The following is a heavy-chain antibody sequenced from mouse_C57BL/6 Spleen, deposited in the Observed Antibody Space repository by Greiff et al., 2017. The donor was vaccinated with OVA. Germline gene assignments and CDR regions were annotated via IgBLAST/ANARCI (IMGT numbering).Heavy chain of an antibody. V-gene: IGHV1-18*01. D-gene: IGHD3-2*02. CDR1: GYTFTDYN. Sequence: EVKLVESGPELVKPGASVKIPCKASGYTFTDYNMDWVKQSHGKSLEWIGDINPNNGGTIYNQKFKGKATLTVDKSSSTAYMELRSLTSEDTAVYYCARSSSGWAMDYWGQGTSVTVSS. CDR2: INPNNGGT. J-gene: IGHJ4*01. CDR3: ARSSSGWAMDY.